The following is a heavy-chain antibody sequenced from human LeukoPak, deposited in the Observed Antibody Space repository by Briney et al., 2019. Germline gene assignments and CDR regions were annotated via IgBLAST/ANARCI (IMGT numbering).Heavy chain of an antibody. CDR3: ATDPLDTAMVPGGDY. V-gene: IGHV1-18*01. D-gene: IGHD5-18*01. CDR2: ISAYNGNT. CDR1: GYTFTSYG. J-gene: IGHJ4*02. Sequence: ASVKVSCKASGYTFTSYGISWVRQAPGQGLEWMGWISAYNGNTNYAQKLQGRVTMTTDTSTSTAYMELRSLRSDDTAVYYCATDPLDTAMVPGGDYWGQGTLVTVSS.